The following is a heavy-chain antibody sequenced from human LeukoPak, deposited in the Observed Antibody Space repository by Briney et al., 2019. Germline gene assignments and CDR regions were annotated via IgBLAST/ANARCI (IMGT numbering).Heavy chain of an antibody. J-gene: IGHJ4*02. CDR1: GGSISSYY. CDR2: IYYSGST. Sequence: SETLSLTCTVSGGSISSYYCSWIRQPPGKGLEWIGYIYYSGSTNYNPSLKSRVTISVDTSKNQSSLKLSSVTAADTAVYYCARAGGRSTSFDYWGQGTLVTVSS. D-gene: IGHD2-8*02. CDR3: ARAGGRSTSFDY. V-gene: IGHV4-59*01.